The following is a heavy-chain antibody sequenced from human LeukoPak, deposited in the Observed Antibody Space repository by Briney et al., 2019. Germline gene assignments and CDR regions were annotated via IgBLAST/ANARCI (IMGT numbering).Heavy chain of an antibody. V-gene: IGHV3-48*01. CDR2: ISSSSSTI. J-gene: IGHJ4*02. CDR3: ASGSYSRPFDY. D-gene: IGHD1-26*01. Sequence: GGSLRLSCAASGFTFSSYSMNWVRQAPGKGLEWVSYISSSSSTIYYADSVKGRFTISIDNAKNSLYLQMNSLRAEDTAVYYCASGSYSRPFDYWGQGTLVTVSS. CDR1: GFTFSSYS.